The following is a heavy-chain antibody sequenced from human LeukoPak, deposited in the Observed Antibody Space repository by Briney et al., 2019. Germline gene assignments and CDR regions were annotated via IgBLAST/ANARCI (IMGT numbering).Heavy chain of an antibody. CDR3: ARRDYDSSGYYSDHFDY. V-gene: IGHV3-11*04. CDR2: INSRGSTI. CDR1: GFTFSDYY. D-gene: IGHD3-22*01. J-gene: IGHJ4*02. Sequence: GGSLRLSCAASGFTFSDYYMSWIRQAPGKGLERVSYINSRGSTIYYADSVKGRFTISRDNAKNSLYLQMNSLRAEDTAVYYCARRDYDSSGYYSDHFDYWGQGTLVTVSS.